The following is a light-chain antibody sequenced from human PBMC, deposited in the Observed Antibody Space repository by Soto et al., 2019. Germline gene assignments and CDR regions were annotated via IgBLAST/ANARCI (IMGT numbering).Light chain of an antibody. CDR2: GAS. Sequence: EIVLTQSPGTLSLSPGERATLSCRASQSVRSNYLAWYQQKPGQAPRLLIYGASSRATGIPDRFSGSGSGTDFTLTISRLEPKDFAVYYCQHYGSSAYTFGQETTLEIK. J-gene: IGKJ2*01. CDR3: QHYGSSAYT. V-gene: IGKV3-20*01. CDR1: QSVRSNY.